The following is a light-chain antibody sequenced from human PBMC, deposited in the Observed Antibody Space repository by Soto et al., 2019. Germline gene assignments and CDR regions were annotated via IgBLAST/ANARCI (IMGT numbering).Light chain of an antibody. CDR1: QSIISNF. Sequence: IVLTQSPGTLSLSPGERATLSCGASQSIISNFLAWYQQKPGQAPRLLIYEASRRATGIPDRFSGSGSGTDSTLTISRLEPEDFAVYYCQQYVNSPRTFGQGTKVEFK. CDR3: QQYVNSPRT. CDR2: EAS. J-gene: IGKJ1*01. V-gene: IGKV3-20*01.